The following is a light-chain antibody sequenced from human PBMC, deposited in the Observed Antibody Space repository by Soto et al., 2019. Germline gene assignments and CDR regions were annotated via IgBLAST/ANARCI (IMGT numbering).Light chain of an antibody. CDR2: AAS. Sequence: AIQMTQSPSSLSASVGDRVTITCRASQDIRNDLGWYQQRPGKATKLLISAASNLQSGFPSRFSGSGSGTDFTLTISSLQPEDFATYFCLQHSNFPFTFGQGTKLRVK. J-gene: IGKJ2*01. CDR1: QDIRND. CDR3: LQHSNFPFT. V-gene: IGKV1-6*01.